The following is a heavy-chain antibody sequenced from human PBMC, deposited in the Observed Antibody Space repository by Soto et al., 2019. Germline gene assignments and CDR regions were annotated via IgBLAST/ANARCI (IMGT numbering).Heavy chain of an antibody. Sequence: GASVKVSCKASGYTFTGYYMHWVRQAPGQGLEWMGWINPNSGGTNYAQKFQGWVTMIRDTSISTAYMELSRLRSDDTAVYYCARERTPIVVVPASTFDYWGQETLVTFSS. J-gene: IGHJ4*02. CDR3: ARERTPIVVVPASTFDY. CDR1: GYTFTGYY. D-gene: IGHD2-2*01. CDR2: INPNSGGT. V-gene: IGHV1-2*04.